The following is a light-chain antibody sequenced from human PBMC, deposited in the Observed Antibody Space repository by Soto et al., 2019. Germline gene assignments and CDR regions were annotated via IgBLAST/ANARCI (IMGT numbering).Light chain of an antibody. CDR3: SSLSTTSTPIV. J-gene: IGLJ1*01. V-gene: IGLV2-14*01. CDR2: EVN. Sequence: QSVLTQPASVSGSPGQSISIACAGTSSGIGLYNYVSWYQHHPGKAPKLLISEVNVRPSGLSDRFSASKAGNTASLTISGLQPEDEAYYYCSSLSTTSTPIVFGSGTKVTVL. CDR1: SSGIGLYNY.